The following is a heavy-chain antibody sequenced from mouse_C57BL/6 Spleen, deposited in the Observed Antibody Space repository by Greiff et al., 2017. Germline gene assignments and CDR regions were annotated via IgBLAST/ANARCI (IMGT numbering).Heavy chain of an antibody. Sequence: QVQLQQSGAELVRPGTSVKVSCKASGYAFTNYLIEWVKQRPGQGLEWIGVINPGSGGTNYNEKFKGKATLPADKSSSTAYMQRSSLTSEDSAVYCCARAETYYNAMDYWVQGTSVTVSS. V-gene: IGHV1-54*01. CDR2: INPGSGGT. D-gene: IGHD2-12*01. CDR1: GYAFTNYL. J-gene: IGHJ4*01. CDR3: ARAETYYNAMDY.